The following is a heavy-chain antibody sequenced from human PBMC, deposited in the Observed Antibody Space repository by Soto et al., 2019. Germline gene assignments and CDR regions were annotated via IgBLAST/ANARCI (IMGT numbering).Heavy chain of an antibody. Sequence: GVSRCLSRAASGFSSTSDAISSVHQDPGKGLEGVSAISGSGVSTHYADSVKGRFTISRDNSKNTLYLQMNSPRADDTAVEYCAKEYSYGSPGYKRLDYWAQGT. V-gene: IGHV3-23*01. CDR2: ISGSGVST. D-gene: IGHD3-22*01. CDR3: AKEYSYGSPGYKRLDY. CDR1: GFSSTSDA. J-gene: IGHJ4*02.